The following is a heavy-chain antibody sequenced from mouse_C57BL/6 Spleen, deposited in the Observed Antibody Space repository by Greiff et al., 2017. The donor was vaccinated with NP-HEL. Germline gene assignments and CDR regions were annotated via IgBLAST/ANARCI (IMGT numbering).Heavy chain of an antibody. V-gene: IGHV3-6*01. CDR3: ARGYYYGQYAY. J-gene: IGHJ3*01. CDR2: ISYDGSN. CDR1: GYSITSGYY. D-gene: IGHD1-1*01. Sequence: DVQLQESGPGLVKPSQSLSLTCSVTGYSITSGYYWNWIRQFPGNKLEWMGYISYDGSNNYNPSLKNRISITRDTSKNQFFLKLNSVTTEDTATYYCARGYYYGQYAYWGQGTLVTVSA.